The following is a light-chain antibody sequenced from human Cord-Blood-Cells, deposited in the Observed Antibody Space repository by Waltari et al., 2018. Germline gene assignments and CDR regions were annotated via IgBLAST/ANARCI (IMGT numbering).Light chain of an antibody. CDR1: HSVSSN. Sequence: EIVMTQSPATLSVSAGERATLSCRASHSVSSNLAWYQQKPGQAPRLLIYGASTRATGIPARFSGSGSGTEYTLTISSLQSEDFAVYYCQQYNNWTYTFGQGTKLEIK. CDR3: QQYNNWTYT. CDR2: GAS. V-gene: IGKV3-15*01. J-gene: IGKJ2*01.